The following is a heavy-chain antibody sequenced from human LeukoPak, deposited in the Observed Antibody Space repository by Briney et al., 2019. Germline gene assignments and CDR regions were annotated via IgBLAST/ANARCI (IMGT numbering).Heavy chain of an antibody. V-gene: IGHV4-39*01. CDR3: ARGIRGYSYGPFDY. Sequence: SETLSLTCTVSGGSISSSSYYWGWIRQPPGKGLEWIGSIYYSGSTYYNPSLKSRVTISVDTSKNQFSLKLSSVTAADTAVYYCARGIRGYSYGPFDYWGQGTLVTVSS. D-gene: IGHD5-18*01. CDR2: IYYSGST. J-gene: IGHJ4*02. CDR1: GGSISSSSYY.